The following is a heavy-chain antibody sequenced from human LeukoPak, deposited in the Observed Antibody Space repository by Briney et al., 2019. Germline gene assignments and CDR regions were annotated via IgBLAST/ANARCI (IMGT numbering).Heavy chain of an antibody. CDR2: INPSGGST. J-gene: IGHJ5*02. CDR1: GYTFTSYY. V-gene: IGHV1-46*01. Sequence: ASVKVSCKASGYTFTSYYMHWVRQAPGQGLEWMGIINPSGGSTSYAQKFQGRVTMTRDMSTSTVYMELSSLRSEDTAVYYCATSSAHCSSTSCYEEEGGNWFDPWGQGTLVTVSS. CDR3: ATSSAHCSSTSCYEEEGGNWFDP. D-gene: IGHD2-2*01.